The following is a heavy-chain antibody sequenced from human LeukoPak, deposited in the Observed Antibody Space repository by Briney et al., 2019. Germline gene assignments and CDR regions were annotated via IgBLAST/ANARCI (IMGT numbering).Heavy chain of an antibody. CDR2: ISSSGSTI. V-gene: IGHV3-48*04. CDR3: ASVPLTAYYYDSSGEHNAFDI. J-gene: IGHJ3*02. CDR1: GFTFSTYS. D-gene: IGHD3-22*01. Sequence: HPGGSLRLSCVVSGFTFSTYSMNWVRQAPGKGLEWVSYISSSGSTIYYADSVKGRFTISRDNAKNSLYLQMNSLRAEDTAVYYCASVPLTAYYYDSSGEHNAFDIWGQGTMVTVSS.